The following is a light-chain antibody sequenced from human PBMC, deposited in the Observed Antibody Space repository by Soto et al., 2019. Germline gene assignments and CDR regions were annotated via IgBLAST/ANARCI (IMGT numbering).Light chain of an antibody. J-gene: IGLJ2*01. V-gene: IGLV1-44*01. CDR1: SSNIGSNT. Sequence: QSVLTQPPSASGTPGQRVTISCSGSSSNIGSNTVNWYQQLRGTAPKLLIYSNNQRPPGGPDRFSGSKSGTSASLAISGLQSEDEADYYCAAWDDSLHGPVFGGGTQLTVL. CDR3: AAWDDSLHGPV. CDR2: SNN.